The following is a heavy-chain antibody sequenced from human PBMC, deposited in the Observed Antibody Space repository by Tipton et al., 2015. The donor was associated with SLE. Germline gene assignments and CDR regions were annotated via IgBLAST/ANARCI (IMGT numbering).Heavy chain of an antibody. CDR3: ARGIDPSSSRISDY. V-gene: IGHV3-74*03. CDR1: AFTLSVYW. CDR2: IKVDGTTT. Sequence: SLRLSCAAYAFTLSVYWVHWVRLAPGKGLVWVARIKVDGTTTSHADSVKGRFVISTDNAKNTVYLQMNSLRVEDTALYHCARGIDPSSSRISDYWGQGTLVSVSS. J-gene: IGHJ4*02. D-gene: IGHD6-13*01.